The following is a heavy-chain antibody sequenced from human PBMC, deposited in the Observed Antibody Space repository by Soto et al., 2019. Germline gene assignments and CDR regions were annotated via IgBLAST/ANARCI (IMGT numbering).Heavy chain of an antibody. CDR2: IFSNDEK. Sequence: QVTLKESGPVLVKPTETLTLTYTVSGFSLSNARVGVSWMRQPPGKAMEWLAHIFSNDEKSYSTSLKGRLTIPKDTSKTQVVLTMTNLDPVDTATYYCARIYCSGGSCYPDSWGQGTLVTVSS. CDR1: GFSLSNARVG. J-gene: IGHJ4*02. D-gene: IGHD2-15*01. V-gene: IGHV2-26*01. CDR3: ARIYCSGGSCYPDS.